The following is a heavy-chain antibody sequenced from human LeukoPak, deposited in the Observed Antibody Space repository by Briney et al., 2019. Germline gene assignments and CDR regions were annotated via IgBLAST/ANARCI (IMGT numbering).Heavy chain of an antibody. J-gene: IGHJ6*03. CDR2: IWYDGSNK. Sequence: GGSLRLSCAASGFTFSSYGMHWVRQAPGKGLEWVAVIWYDGSNKYYADSVKGRYTISRDNSKNTLYLQMNSLRAEDTAVYYCARETTVTTFYYYYYMDVWGKGTTVTVSS. CDR3: ARETTVTTFYYYYYMDV. V-gene: IGHV3-33*01. D-gene: IGHD4-11*01. CDR1: GFTFSSYG.